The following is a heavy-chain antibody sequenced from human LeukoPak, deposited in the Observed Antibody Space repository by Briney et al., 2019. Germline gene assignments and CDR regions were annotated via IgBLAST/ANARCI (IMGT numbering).Heavy chain of an antibody. Sequence: GGSLRLSRAASGFTFSSYDMSWVRQAPGKGLEWVSAISGSGGSTYYADSVKGRFTISRDNSKNTLYLQMNSLRAEDTAVYYCAKADSRAYGFDPWGQGTLVTVSS. V-gene: IGHV3-23*01. D-gene: IGHD2-21*02. CDR1: GFTFSSYD. CDR2: ISGSGGST. J-gene: IGHJ5*02. CDR3: AKADSRAYGFDP.